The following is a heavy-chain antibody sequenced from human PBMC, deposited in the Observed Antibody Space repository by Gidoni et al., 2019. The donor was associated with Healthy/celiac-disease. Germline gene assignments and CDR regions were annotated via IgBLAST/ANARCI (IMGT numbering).Heavy chain of an antibody. CDR2: INHSGST. V-gene: IGHV4-34*01. D-gene: IGHD3-10*01. CDR1: GGSFSGSY. J-gene: IGHJ1*01. Sequence: QVQLQQWGAGLLKPSETLSLTCAVYGGSFSGSYWSWIRQPPGKGLEWIGEINHSGSTNYNPSLKSRVTISVDTSKNQFSLKLSSVTAADTAVYYCARVLKYYYGSGSYSPEYFQHWGQGTLATVSS. CDR3: ARVLKYYYGSGSYSPEYFQH.